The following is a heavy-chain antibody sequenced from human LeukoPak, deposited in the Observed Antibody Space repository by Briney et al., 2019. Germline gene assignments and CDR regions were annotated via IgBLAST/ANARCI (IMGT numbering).Heavy chain of an antibody. J-gene: IGHJ4*02. CDR1: GFTFSSYW. V-gene: IGHV3-74*01. CDR2: INGDGRST. Sequence: GGSLRLSCAASGFTFSSYWMHWVRQVPGKGLVWVSRINGDGRSTRYADSVKGRFTISRDNAKNTFYLQMNSLRAEDTAVYYCARVLVVVTAIPGYWGQGTLVTVSS. CDR3: ARVLVVVTAIPGY. D-gene: IGHD2-21*02.